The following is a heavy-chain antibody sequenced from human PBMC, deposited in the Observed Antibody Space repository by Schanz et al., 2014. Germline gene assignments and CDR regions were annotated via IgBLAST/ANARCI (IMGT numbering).Heavy chain of an antibody. CDR3: AREQIMAAAGLVDY. D-gene: IGHD6-13*01. V-gene: IGHV3-23*04. CDR2: ISGSGGST. CDR1: GFTFSTYA. Sequence: EQLVESGGGLVKPGGSLRLSCAASGFTFSTYAMSWVRQAPGKGLEWVSGISGSGGSTYYADSVKGRFTMSRDNSKNTLYLQMNSLRAEDTAVYYCAREQIMAAAGLVDYWGHGTLVTVSS. J-gene: IGHJ4*01.